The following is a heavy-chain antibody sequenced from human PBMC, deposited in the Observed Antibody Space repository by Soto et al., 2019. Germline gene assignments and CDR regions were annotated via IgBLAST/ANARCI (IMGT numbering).Heavy chain of an antibody. Sequence: GGSLRLSCAASGFTFDDYAMHWVRQAPGKGLEWVSGISWNSGSIGYADSVKGRFTISRDNAKNSLYLQMNSLRAEDTALYYCAKEYGSSGWYDYWGQGTLVTVSS. CDR1: GFTFDDYA. D-gene: IGHD6-19*01. J-gene: IGHJ4*02. CDR3: AKEYGSSGWYDY. CDR2: ISWNSGSI. V-gene: IGHV3-9*01.